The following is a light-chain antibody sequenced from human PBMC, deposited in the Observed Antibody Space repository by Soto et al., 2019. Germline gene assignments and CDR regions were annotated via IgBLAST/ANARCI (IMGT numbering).Light chain of an antibody. CDR3: QHYNNRPPYA. J-gene: IGKJ2*01. Sequence: EIVMTQSPATLSVSPGARATLSCRASLSISRNLAWFQQKPVQAPRLLIYVASTRATGIPARFSGSGSGTEFTLTISSLQSEDFGIYYCQHYNNRPPYAFGQGTKLGI. V-gene: IGKV3-15*01. CDR1: LSISRN. CDR2: VAS.